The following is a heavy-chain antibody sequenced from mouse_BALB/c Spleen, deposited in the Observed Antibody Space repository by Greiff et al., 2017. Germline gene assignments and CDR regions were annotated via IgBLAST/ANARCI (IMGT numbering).Heavy chain of an antibody. V-gene: IGHV1-9*01. D-gene: IGHD1-1*01. CDR2: ILPGSGST. CDR1: GYTFSSYW. J-gene: IGHJ4*01. CDR3: ARSTVVVPYAMDY. Sequence: QVQLQQSGAELMKPGASVKISCKATGYTFSSYWIEWVKQRPGHGLEWIGEILPGSGSTNYNEKFKGKATFTADTSSNTAYMQLSSLTSEDSAVYYCARSTVVVPYAMDYWGQGTSVTVSS.